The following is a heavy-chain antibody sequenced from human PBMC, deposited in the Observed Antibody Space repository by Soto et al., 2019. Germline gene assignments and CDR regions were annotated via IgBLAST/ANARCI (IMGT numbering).Heavy chain of an antibody. J-gene: IGHJ6*02. CDR2: ISWNSGSI. D-gene: IGHD2-15*01. CDR1: GFTFDDYA. Sequence: EVQLVESGGGLVQPGRSLRLSCAASGFTFDDYAMHWVRQAPGKGLEWVSGISWNSGSIGYADSVKGRFTISRDNAKNSLYLQMNSLRAEDTALYYCSRSGYCSGGSCKHYYYYYCMDVWGQGTTVTVSS. V-gene: IGHV3-9*01. CDR3: SRSGYCSGGSCKHYYYYYCMDV.